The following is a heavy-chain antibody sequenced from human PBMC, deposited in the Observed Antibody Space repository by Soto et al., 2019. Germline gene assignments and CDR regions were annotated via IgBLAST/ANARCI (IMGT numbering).Heavy chain of an antibody. CDR1: GFTFSKFA. CDR3: AKDAVSGDGLWLMDH. CDR2: LFGSGGGI. Sequence: VQLLESGGGVVQPGGSLRLSCTTSGFTFSKFAMTWVRQAPGKGLECVSGLFGSGGGIEYADSVKGRFTISRDNSKNTLYLQMTNLRADDTAVYYCAKDAVSGDGLWLMDHWGQGTQVTVSS. V-gene: IGHV3-23*01. D-gene: IGHD2-21*02. J-gene: IGHJ4*02.